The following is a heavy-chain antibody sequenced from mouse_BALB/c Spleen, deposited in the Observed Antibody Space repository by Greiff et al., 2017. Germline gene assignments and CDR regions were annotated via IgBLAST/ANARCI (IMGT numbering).Heavy chain of an antibody. V-gene: IGHV1S56*01. Sequence: QVQLQQSGPELVKPGASVKISCKASGYTFTSYDINWVKQRPGQGLEWIGWIYPGDGSTKYNEKFKGKATLPADKSSSTAYMQLSSLTSENSAVYFCARSDCGYAWFGYWGQGTLVTVSA. D-gene: IGHD2-13*01. CDR3: ARSDCGYAWFGY. J-gene: IGHJ3*01. CDR2: IYPGDGST. CDR1: GYTFTSYD.